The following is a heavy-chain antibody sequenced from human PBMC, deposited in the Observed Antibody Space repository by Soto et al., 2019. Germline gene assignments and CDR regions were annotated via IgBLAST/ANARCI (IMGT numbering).Heavy chain of an antibody. D-gene: IGHD6-13*01. Sequence: GESLKISCKGSGYSFSTYSIGWVRQMPGKGLEWMGNIFSSDSYARYSPSFRGQVTISVDRSISTAYLQWSSLKASDTAMYYCTTWRSSSWLDYWGQGTQVTVSS. V-gene: IGHV5-51*01. CDR3: TTWRSSSWLDY. J-gene: IGHJ4*02. CDR2: IFSSDSYA. CDR1: GYSFSTYS.